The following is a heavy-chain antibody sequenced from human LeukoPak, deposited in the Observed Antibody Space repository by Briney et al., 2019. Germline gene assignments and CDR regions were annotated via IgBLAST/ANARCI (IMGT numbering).Heavy chain of an antibody. V-gene: IGHV4-34*01. CDR1: GGSFSGYY. Sequence: SETLSLTCAVYGGSFSGYYWSWIRQPPGKGLEWIGEINHSGSTNNNPSLKSRVTISVDTSKNQFSLKLSSVTAADTAVYYCARRHSSSWSDFDYWGQGTLVTVSS. D-gene: IGHD6-13*01. CDR3: ARRHSSSWSDFDY. J-gene: IGHJ4*02. CDR2: INHSGST.